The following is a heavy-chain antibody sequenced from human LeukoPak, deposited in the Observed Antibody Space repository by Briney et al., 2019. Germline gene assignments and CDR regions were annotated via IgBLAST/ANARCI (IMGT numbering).Heavy chain of an antibody. D-gene: IGHD5-18*01. Sequence: GGSLRLSCAASAFTFSTCNMNWVGQAPGKGLEWVSSISSSGSYIYYADSVKGRFTISRDNAKNSLHLQMSGLRAEDTAVYYCARGSGVQVWSSLDYWGQGTLVTVSS. CDR1: AFTFSTCN. V-gene: IGHV3-21*01. CDR3: ARGSGVQVWSSLDY. J-gene: IGHJ4*02. CDR2: ISSSGSYI.